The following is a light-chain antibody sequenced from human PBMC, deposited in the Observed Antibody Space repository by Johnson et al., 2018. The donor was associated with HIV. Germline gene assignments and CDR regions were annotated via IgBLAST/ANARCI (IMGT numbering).Light chain of an antibody. V-gene: IGLV1-51*01. CDR1: SSNIGNNY. CDR3: GTCDSSLSAAWA. CDR2: DNN. Sequence: QSVLTQPPSVSAAPGQKVTISCSGSSSNIGNNYVSWYQQLPGTAPKLLIYDNNKRPSGIPDRFSGSKSGTPATLGITGLQTGDEADYYCGTCDSSLSAAWAFGTVTKVTFL. J-gene: IGLJ1*01.